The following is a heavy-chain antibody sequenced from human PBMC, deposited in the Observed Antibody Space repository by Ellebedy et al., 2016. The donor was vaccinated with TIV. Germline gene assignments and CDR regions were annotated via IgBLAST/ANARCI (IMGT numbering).Heavy chain of an antibody. CDR2: IYSTGSTGGT. V-gene: IGHV4-4*07. J-gene: IGHJ4*02. CDR1: GGSISSYY. D-gene: IGHD6-19*01. CDR3: ARGSGWYDPFDL. Sequence: MPSETLSLTCTVSGGSISSYYWSWIRQPAGKGLEWIGRIYSTGSTGGTNYSPSLKGRITMSVDTSKNQFSLNLTSVTAADTAMYYCARGSGWYDPFDLWGQGTLVTVSS.